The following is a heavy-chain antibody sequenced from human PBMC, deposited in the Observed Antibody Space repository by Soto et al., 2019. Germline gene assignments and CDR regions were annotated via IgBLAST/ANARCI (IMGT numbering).Heavy chain of an antibody. V-gene: IGHV3-30*18. Sequence: GGSLRLSCAASGFTFSSYGMHWVRQAPGKGLEWVAVISYDGNNKYYADSVKGRFTISRDNSKNTLYLQMNSLRAEDTAVYYCAKGPRRYFYDSSGYFFCGFDPWGQGTLVTVSS. J-gene: IGHJ5*02. D-gene: IGHD3-22*01. CDR1: GFTFSSYG. CDR2: ISYDGNNK. CDR3: AKGPRRYFYDSSGYFFCGFDP.